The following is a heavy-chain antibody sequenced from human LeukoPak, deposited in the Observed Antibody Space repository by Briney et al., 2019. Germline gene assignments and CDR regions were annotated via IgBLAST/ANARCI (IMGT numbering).Heavy chain of an antibody. J-gene: IGHJ4*02. CDR1: GFTFGSYA. V-gene: IGHV3-23*01. D-gene: IGHD3-22*01. CDR3: AKTRAGNSSGRDPGWPMDY. Sequence: GESLRLSCAASGFTFGSYAIYWVRQAPGKGPEWVSGISGSGGITYFADSVKGRFIISRDNSKNTVYLQINNLRAEDTALYYCAKTRAGNSSGRDPGWPMDYWGQGTLVTVSS. CDR2: ISGSGGIT.